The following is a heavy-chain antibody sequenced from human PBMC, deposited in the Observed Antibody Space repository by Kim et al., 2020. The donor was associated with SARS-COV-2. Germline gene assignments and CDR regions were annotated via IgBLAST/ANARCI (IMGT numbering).Heavy chain of an antibody. J-gene: IGHJ4*02. V-gene: IGHV4-30-2*04. D-gene: IGHD6-13*01. Sequence: YYTPSRKIRVTPSLDTSRNQFSLNLSSVTVADTAVYYCARVHTSSWEIDYWGQGTLVTVSS. CDR3: ARVHTSSWEIDY.